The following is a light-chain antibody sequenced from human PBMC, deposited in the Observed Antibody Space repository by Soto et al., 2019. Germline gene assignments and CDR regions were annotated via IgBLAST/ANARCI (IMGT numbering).Light chain of an antibody. Sequence: EIVLTQSPGTLSLSPGERATLSCRASQSVSSSYLAWYQQKPGQAPRLLIYGASSRATGIPDRFSGSGSGTDFTLTISRLEPEDFAVYYCQQYGSSPPYTFGQGTKGDIK. CDR3: QQYGSSPPYT. CDR1: QSVSSSY. J-gene: IGKJ2*01. V-gene: IGKV3-20*01. CDR2: GAS.